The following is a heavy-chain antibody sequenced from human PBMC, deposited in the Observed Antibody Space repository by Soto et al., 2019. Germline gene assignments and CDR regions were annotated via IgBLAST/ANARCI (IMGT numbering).Heavy chain of an antibody. V-gene: IGHV3-23*01. Sequence: GGSLRLSCGASGFTFSSYAMSWVRQAPGKGLEWVSAISATGGSTYYADSVKGRFTISRDNSKNTLYLQMNSLRADDTAVYYCAKPVSSGYDVDYWGQGTLVTVSS. CDR1: GFTFSSYA. CDR3: AKPVSSGYDVDY. D-gene: IGHD5-12*01. J-gene: IGHJ4*02. CDR2: ISATGGST.